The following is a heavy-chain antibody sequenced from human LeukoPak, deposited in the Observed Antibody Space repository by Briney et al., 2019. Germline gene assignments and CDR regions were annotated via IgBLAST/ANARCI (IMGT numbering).Heavy chain of an antibody. Sequence: ETLSLTCTVSGGSISNYYWSWIRQPPGKGLEWIGYIDHSGSTKYNPSLKSRVTISVDTSKNQFSLKLSSVTAADTAIYYCAIPRVSNAFDIWGQGTMVTVSS. CDR3: AIPRVSNAFDI. D-gene: IGHD6-13*01. J-gene: IGHJ3*02. CDR2: IDHSGST. V-gene: IGHV4-59*08. CDR1: GGSISNYY.